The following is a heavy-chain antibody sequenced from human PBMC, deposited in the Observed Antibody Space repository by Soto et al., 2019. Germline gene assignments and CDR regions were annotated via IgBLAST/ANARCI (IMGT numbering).Heavy chain of an antibody. V-gene: IGHV3-30-3*01. J-gene: IGHJ6*04. CDR1: GFTFSYYA. CDR2: IEDDGDNK. Sequence: QVQLVESGGGVVQPGRSLRLSCAASGFTFSYYALNWVRQPPGKGLEWVAVIEDDGDNKYIAESVKGRFTISGDNSKNTLSLQMNSRRAENTAFYFCARGTTTSACSAMDVGGKGTTVTVYS. CDR3: ARGTTTSACSAMDV. D-gene: IGHD1-1*01.